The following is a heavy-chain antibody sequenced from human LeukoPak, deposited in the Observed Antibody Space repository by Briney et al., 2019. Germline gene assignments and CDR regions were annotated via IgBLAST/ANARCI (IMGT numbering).Heavy chain of an antibody. J-gene: IGHJ5*02. V-gene: IGHV3-23*01. CDR2: ISGSGDST. Sequence: PGGSLRLSCAASGFTFSIYDMTWVRQAPGKGLDWVSVISGSGDSTYYADSVKGRFTISRDNSKNTLYLQMNSLRADDTAVYYCAKGNWNDDWGQGTLVIVSS. CDR1: GFTFSIYD. CDR3: AKGNWNDD.